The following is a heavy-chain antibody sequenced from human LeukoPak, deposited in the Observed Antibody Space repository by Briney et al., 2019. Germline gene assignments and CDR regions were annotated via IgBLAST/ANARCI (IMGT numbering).Heavy chain of an antibody. D-gene: IGHD3-3*01. CDR3: ARDSTNDFRSGYGAFDI. CDR2: INWNGGST. CDR1: GFTFDDYG. J-gene: IGHJ3*02. V-gene: IGHV3-20*04. Sequence: GGSLRLSCAASGFTFDDYGMSWVRQAPGKGLEWVSGINWNGGSTGYADSVKGRFTISRDNAKNSLYLQMNSLRAEDTALYYCARDSTNDFRSGYGAFDIWGQGTMVTVSS.